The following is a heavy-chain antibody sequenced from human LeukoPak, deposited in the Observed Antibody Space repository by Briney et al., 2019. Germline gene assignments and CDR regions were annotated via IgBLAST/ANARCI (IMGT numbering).Heavy chain of an antibody. CDR1: GFTFSDAW. CDR3: TTGEWGTN. J-gene: IGHJ1*01. Sequence: PGGSLRLSCAASGFTFSDAWMSGVRQTPGQGLEWVGRSKSKKDGGATDYAAPVKGRFTISRDDANTTLYLEMNSLKTEDTAVYYCTTGEWGTNRGQRTLVTVSS. V-gene: IGHV3-15*01. CDR2: SKSKKDGGAT. D-gene: IGHD1-14*01.